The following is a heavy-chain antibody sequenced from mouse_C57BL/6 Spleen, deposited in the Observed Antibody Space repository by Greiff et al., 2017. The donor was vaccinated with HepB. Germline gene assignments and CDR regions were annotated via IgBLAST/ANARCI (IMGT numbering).Heavy chain of an antibody. J-gene: IGHJ2*01. CDR1: GYTFTSYG. D-gene: IGHD1-1*01. V-gene: IGHV1-81*01. Sequence: QVQLKQSGAELARPGASVKLSCKASGYTFTSYGISWVKQRTGQGLEWIGEIYPRSGNTYYNEKFKGKATLTADKSSSTAYMELRSLTSEDSAVYFCAREGQFITTVVAPYYFDYWGQGTTLTVSS. CDR2: IYPRSGNT. CDR3: AREGQFITTVVAPYYFDY.